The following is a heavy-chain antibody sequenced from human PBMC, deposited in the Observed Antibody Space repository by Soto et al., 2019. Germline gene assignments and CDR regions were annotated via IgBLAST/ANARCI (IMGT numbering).Heavy chain of an antibody. D-gene: IGHD4-17*01. CDR3: AKCTVTTSLIDY. J-gene: IGHJ4*02. CDR2: ISYDGSNK. Sequence: VGSLRLSCAASGFTFSSYGMHWVRQAPGKGLEWVAVISYDGSNKYYADSVKGRFTISRDNSKNTLYLQMNSLRAEDTAVYYCAKCTVTTSLIDYWGQGTLVTVSS. V-gene: IGHV3-30*18. CDR1: GFTFSSYG.